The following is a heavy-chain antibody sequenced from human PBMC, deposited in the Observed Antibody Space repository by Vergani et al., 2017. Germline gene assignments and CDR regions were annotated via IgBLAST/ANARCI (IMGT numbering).Heavy chain of an antibody. V-gene: IGHV1-69*11. J-gene: IGHJ3*02. CDR3: AGDGGAVVPAAMGLYAFDI. D-gene: IGHD2-2*01. CDR2: IIPILGTA. CDR1: GGTFSSYA. Sequence: QVQLVQSGAEVKKPGSSVKVSCKASGGTFSSYAISWVRQAPGQGLEWMGRIIPILGTANYAQKFQGRVTITADESTSTAYMELSSLRSEDTAVYYCAGDGGAVVPAAMGLYAFDIWGQGTMVTVSS.